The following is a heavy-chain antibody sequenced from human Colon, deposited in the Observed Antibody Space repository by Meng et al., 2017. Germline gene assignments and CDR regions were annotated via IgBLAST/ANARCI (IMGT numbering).Heavy chain of an antibody. Sequence: ASVKVSCKASGYTFTDYFMHWLRQAPGQRLEWMGYIDPNSGGTTFAQKFQGRVTMTRDTSISTVYMDLDSMTSDDTAVYYCARGPSSGAFDIWGQGTMVTVSS. CDR2: IDPNSGGT. CDR1: GYTFTDYF. V-gene: IGHV1-2*02. CDR3: ARGPSSGAFDI. J-gene: IGHJ3*02.